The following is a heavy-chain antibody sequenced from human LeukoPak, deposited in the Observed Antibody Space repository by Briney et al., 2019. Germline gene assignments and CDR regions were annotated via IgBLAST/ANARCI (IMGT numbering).Heavy chain of an antibody. CDR2: ISAYNGNI. V-gene: IGHV1-18*01. D-gene: IGHD3-10*01. CDR3: ARVWFGELLPYDAFDI. J-gene: IGHJ3*02. Sequence: ASVKDSCKASGYTFTSYGISWVRQAPGQGLEWMGWISAYNGNINYAQKLQGRVTMTTDTSTSTAHMELRSLRSDDTAVYYCARVWFGELLPYDAFDIWGQGTMVTVSS. CDR1: GYTFTSYG.